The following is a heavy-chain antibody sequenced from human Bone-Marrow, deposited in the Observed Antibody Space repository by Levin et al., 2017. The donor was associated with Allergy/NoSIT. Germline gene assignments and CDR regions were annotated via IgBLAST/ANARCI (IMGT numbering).Heavy chain of an antibody. Sequence: RGESLKISCQGSGFSFSTYYIGWVRQMPGRGLEWMAMIFPRDSRTEYSPSFQGQVTMSVDKSTNTAYLQWSSLEASDTAVYYCARRAIRDYLDGFDIWGQGTVVTVSS. J-gene: IGHJ3*02. D-gene: IGHD4-11*01. CDR2: IFPRDSRT. CDR1: GFSFSTYY. V-gene: IGHV5-51*01. CDR3: ARRAIRDYLDGFDI.